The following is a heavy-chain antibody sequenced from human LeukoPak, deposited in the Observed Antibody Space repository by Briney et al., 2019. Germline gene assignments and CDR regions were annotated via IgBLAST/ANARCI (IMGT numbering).Heavy chain of an antibody. CDR3: ARNCTADNDVSRRDKWFDP. Sequence: SETLSLTCTVSGGSISSNSHYWAWIRQPPGKGLDWIGSIYYSGSTHYSPSLRSRVTISVDTSKNQFSLNLKSVTAADTALYYCARNCTADNDVSRRDKWFDPWGHGTLVTVSS. J-gene: IGHJ5*02. CDR2: IYYSGST. D-gene: IGHD2-8*02. V-gene: IGHV4-39*07. CDR1: GGSISSNSHY.